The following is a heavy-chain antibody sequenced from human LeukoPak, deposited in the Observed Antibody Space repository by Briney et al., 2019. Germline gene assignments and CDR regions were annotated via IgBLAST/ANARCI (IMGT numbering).Heavy chain of an antibody. D-gene: IGHD3-10*01. J-gene: IGHJ3*02. CDR3: ARDHVHTMVRGVIITSNAFDI. Sequence: SQTLSLTCTVSGASISSGGYYWSWIRQHPGKGLEWIGYIYYSGSIYYNPSLKSRVTISADTSKNQFSLKLSSVTAADTAVYYCARDHVHTMVRGVIITSNAFDIWGQGTMVTVSS. CDR2: IYYSGSI. V-gene: IGHV4-31*03. CDR1: GASISSGGYY.